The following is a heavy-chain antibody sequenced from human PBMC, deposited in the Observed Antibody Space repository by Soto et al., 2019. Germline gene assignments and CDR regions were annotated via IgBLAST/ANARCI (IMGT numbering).Heavy chain of an antibody. CDR3: AISLAAAAVVYFDY. D-gene: IGHD6-13*01. CDR2: IDPSDSYT. Sequence: GESLKISCKGSGYSFTSYWISWVRQMPGKGLEWMGRIDPSDSYTNYSPSFQGHVTISADKSISTAYLQWSSLKASDTAMYYCAISLAAAAVVYFDYCGQGTLVTVSS. V-gene: IGHV5-10-1*01. J-gene: IGHJ4*02. CDR1: GYSFTSYW.